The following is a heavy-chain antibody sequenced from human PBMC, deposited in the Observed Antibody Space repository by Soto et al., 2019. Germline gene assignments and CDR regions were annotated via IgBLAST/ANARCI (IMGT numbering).Heavy chain of an antibody. Sequence: QVQLVQSGAEVKKPGSSVKVSCKASGDTFSSYAFSWVRQAPGQGLEWMGGIIPLFPTGNSAQEFQGRVTTXPDESTSTVYMELSSLSSGATAVHYCSGDPTRADTYHYGMDVWRQGPTVSVSS. CDR1: GDTFSSYA. CDR2: IIPLFPTG. D-gene: IGHD5-18*01. V-gene: IGHV1-69*05. J-gene: IGHJ6*02. CDR3: SGDPTRADTYHYGMDV.